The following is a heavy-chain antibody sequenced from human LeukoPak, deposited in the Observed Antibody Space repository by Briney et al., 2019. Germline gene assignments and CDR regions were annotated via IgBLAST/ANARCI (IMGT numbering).Heavy chain of an antibody. CDR1: GYTFTSYG. CDR3: ARDRPVEGEYQLTSAFDI. Sequence: EASVKVSCKASGYTFTSYGISWVRQAPGQGLEWMGWISAYNGNTNYAQKLQGRVTMTTDTSTSTAYMELRSLRSDDTAVYYCARDRPVEGEYQLTSAFDIWGQGTMVTVSS. V-gene: IGHV1-18*01. J-gene: IGHJ3*02. CDR2: ISAYNGNT. D-gene: IGHD2-2*01.